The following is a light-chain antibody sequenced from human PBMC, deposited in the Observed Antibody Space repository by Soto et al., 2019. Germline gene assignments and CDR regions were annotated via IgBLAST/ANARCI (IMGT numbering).Light chain of an antibody. CDR3: SSYTGSSTLV. CDR1: SSDVGTYNY. CDR2: DVS. Sequence: QSALTQPASESGSPGQSITISCTGTSSDVGTYNYVSWYQQHPGKAPKLMIYDVSNRPSGVSNRFSGSKSGNTASLTISGLQADDEADYYCSSYTGSSTLVFGGGTKLTVL. V-gene: IGLV2-14*01. J-gene: IGLJ2*01.